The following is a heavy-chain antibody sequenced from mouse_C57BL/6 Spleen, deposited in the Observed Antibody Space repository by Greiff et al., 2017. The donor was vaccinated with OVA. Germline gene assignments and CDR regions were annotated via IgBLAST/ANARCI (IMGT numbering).Heavy chain of an antibody. CDR1: GYTFTSYW. Sequence: QVQLQQPGAELVRPGSSVKLSCKASGYTFTSYWMHWVKQRPIQGLEWIGNIDPSDSETHYNQKFKDKATLTVDKSSSTAYMQLSSLTSEDSAVYYCARGYDYGGTWFAYWGQGTLVTVSA. D-gene: IGHD2-4*01. V-gene: IGHV1-52*01. J-gene: IGHJ3*01. CDR3: ARGYDYGGTWFAY. CDR2: IDPSDSET.